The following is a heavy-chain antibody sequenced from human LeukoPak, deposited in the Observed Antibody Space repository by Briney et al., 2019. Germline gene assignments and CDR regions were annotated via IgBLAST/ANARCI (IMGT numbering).Heavy chain of an antibody. V-gene: IGHV4-34*01. J-gene: IGHJ5*02. CDR3: ARGGITHWFDP. Sequence: SETLSLTCAVYGGSFSGYYWSWIRQPPGKGLEWIGEINHSGSTNYNPSLKSRVTISVDTSKNHFSLKLSSVTAADTAVYYCARGGITHWFDPWGQGTLVTVSS. D-gene: IGHD1-14*01. CDR1: GGSFSGYY. CDR2: INHSGST.